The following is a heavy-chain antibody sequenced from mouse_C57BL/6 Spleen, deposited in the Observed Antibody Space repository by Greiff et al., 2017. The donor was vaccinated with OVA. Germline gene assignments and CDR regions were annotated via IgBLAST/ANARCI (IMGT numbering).Heavy chain of an antibody. D-gene: IGHD2-4*01. CDR3: ARGYDYDGGYFDV. Sequence: QVTLKECGPGILQSSQTLSLTCSFSGFSLSTSGMGVSWIRQPSGKGLEWLAHIYWDDDKRYNPSLKSRLTISKDTSRNQVFLKITSVDTADTATYYCARGYDYDGGYFDVWGTGTTVTVSS. V-gene: IGHV8-12*01. J-gene: IGHJ1*03. CDR1: GFSLSTSGMG. CDR2: IYWDDDK.